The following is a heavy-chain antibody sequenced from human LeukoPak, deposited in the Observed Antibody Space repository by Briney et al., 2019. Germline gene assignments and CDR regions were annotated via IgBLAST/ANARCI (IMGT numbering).Heavy chain of an antibody. CDR1: GGSISSYY. CDR2: IYTSGST. J-gene: IGHJ6*03. Sequence: SETLSLTCTVSGGSISSYYWSWIRQPAGKGLEWIGRIYTSGSTNYNPSLKSRVTMSVDTSKNQFSLKLSSVTAADTAVYYCARSDRDYGDLAGYYYYMDVWGKGTTVTVSS. V-gene: IGHV4-4*07. CDR3: ARSDRDYGDLAGYYYYMDV. D-gene: IGHD4-17*01.